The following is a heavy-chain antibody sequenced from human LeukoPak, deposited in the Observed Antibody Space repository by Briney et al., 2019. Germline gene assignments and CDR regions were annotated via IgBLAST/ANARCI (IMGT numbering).Heavy chain of an antibody. J-gene: IGHJ4*02. D-gene: IGHD1-1*01. CDR1: GFMLSSYY. Sequence: GGSLRLACAASGFMLSSYYMDWVRQGPWKGLAWVSRLKSDGSSTKYADSVQGRFTISRDDAKNTLYLQMTSVRVEDAAVYYCARTTMETQYFDRWGQGTLVTVSS. V-gene: IGHV3-74*03. CDR3: ARTTMETQYFDR. CDR2: LKSDGSST.